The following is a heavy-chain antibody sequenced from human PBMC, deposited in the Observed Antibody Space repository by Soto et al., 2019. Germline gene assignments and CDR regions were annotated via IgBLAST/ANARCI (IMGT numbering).Heavy chain of an antibody. D-gene: IGHD2-2*01. Sequence: GWSLRLSCAASGFTFSSYDMHWVRQATGKGLEWVSAIGTAGDTYYPGSVKGRFTISRENAKNSLYLQMNSLRAGDTAVYYCARALGYCSSTSCLGGMDVWGQGTTVTVSS. V-gene: IGHV3-13*01. CDR2: IGTAGDT. CDR1: GFTFSSYD. CDR3: ARALGYCSSTSCLGGMDV. J-gene: IGHJ6*02.